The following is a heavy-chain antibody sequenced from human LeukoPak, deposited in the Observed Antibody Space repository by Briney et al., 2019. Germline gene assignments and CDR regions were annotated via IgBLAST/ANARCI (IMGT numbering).Heavy chain of an antibody. J-gene: IGHJ5*02. D-gene: IGHD6-13*01. Sequence: SETLSLTCTVSGGSISSSSYYWGWIRQPPGKGLEWIGSIYYSGSTYYNPSLKSRVTISVDTSKNQFSLKLSSVTAADTAVYYCAVGEIAAAGTGSGWFDPWGQGTLVTVSS. CDR3: AVGEIAAAGTGSGWFDP. CDR2: IYYSGST. V-gene: IGHV4-39*07. CDR1: GGSISSSSYY.